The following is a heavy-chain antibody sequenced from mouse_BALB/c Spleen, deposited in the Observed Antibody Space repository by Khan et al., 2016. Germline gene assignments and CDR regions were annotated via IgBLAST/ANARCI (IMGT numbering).Heavy chain of an antibody. CDR3: ARWAPITTRAMDY. CDR2: IDPANGNT. V-gene: IGHV14-3*02. Sequence: VRLQQSGAELVKPGASVKLSCTASGFNIKDTYMHWVKQRPEQGLEWIGRIDPANGNTKYDPKFQGKATITADTSSNTAYLQLSSLTSEDTAVYYCARWAPITTRAMDYWGQGTSVTVSS. D-gene: IGHD1-2*01. CDR1: GFNIKDTY. J-gene: IGHJ4*01.